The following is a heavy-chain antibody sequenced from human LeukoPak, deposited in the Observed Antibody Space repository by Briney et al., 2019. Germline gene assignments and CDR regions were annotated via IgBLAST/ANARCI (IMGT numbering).Heavy chain of an antibody. CDR2: INHSGST. J-gene: IGHJ6*02. CDR3: ARTLGYCSSTSCKHYGMDV. CDR1: GGSFSGYY. V-gene: IGHV4-34*01. D-gene: IGHD2-2*01. Sequence: SGTLSLTCAVYGGSFSGYYWSWIRQPPGKGLEWIGEINHSGSTNYNPSLKSRVTISVDTSKNQFSLKLSSVTAADTAVYYCARTLGYCSSTSCKHYGMDVWGQGTTVTVSS.